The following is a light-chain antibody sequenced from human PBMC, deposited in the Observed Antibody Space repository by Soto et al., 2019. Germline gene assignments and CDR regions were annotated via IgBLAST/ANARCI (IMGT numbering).Light chain of an antibody. V-gene: IGKV3-20*01. J-gene: IGKJ3*01. CDR1: QSVSSSY. CDR3: QQYGRSLFT. CDR2: GAS. Sequence: IVLTQSPGTLSLSPGERATLSCRASQSVSSSYLAWYQQKPGQAPRLLIYGASSRATGIPDRFSGSGSGTDFTLTISRLEPEDFAVYYCQQYGRSLFTFGPGTKVDIK.